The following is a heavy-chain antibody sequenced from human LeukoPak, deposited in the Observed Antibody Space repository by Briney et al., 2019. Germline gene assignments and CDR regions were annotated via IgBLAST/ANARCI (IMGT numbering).Heavy chain of an antibody. CDR1: GYAFTSYA. J-gene: IGHJ6*03. CDR3: AREYYTMIVVAQYYMDV. CDR2: INAGNGNT. Sequence: GASVRVSCKASGYAFTSYAMHWVRQAPGQRLEWMGWINAGNGNTKYSQEFQGRVTMTRDTSISTAYMELSRLRSDDTAVYYCAREYYTMIVVAQYYMDVWGKGTTITVSS. D-gene: IGHD3-22*01. V-gene: IGHV1-3*01.